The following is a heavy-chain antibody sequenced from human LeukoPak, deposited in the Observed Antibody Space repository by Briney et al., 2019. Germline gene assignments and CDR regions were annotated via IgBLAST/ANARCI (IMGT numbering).Heavy chain of an antibody. Sequence: SETLSLTRTVFGGSISSYYWSWIRQPAGKGLEWIGRIYTSGSTNYNPSLKSRVTMSVDTSKNQFSLKLSSVTAADTAVYYCALTGTTGRHYYYYGMDVWGQGTTVTVSS. D-gene: IGHD1-7*01. CDR3: ALTGTTGRHYYYYGMDV. J-gene: IGHJ6*02. CDR1: GGSISSYY. CDR2: IYTSGST. V-gene: IGHV4-4*07.